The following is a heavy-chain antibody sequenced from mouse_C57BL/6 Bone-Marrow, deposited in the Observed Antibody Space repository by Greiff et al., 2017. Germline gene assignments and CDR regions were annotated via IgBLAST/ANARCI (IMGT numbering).Heavy chain of an antibody. V-gene: IGHV1-80*01. Sequence: QVQLKESGAELVKPGASVKISCKASGYAFSSYWMNWVKQRPGKGLEWIGQIYPGDGDTTYNGKFKGKATLTADKSSSTAYMQLSSLTSEDSAVYFCARCLLLGGGEYYFDVWGTGTTLTVSS. D-gene: IGHD1-1*02. CDR1: GYAFSSYW. CDR2: IYPGDGDT. CDR3: ARCLLLGGGEYYFDV. J-gene: IGHJ2*01.